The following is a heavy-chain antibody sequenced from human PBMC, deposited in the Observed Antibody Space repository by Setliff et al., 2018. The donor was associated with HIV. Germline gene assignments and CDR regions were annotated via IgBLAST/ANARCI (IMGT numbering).Heavy chain of an antibody. D-gene: IGHD1-26*01. CDR1: GYTFSNFA. Sequence: ASVKVSCKASGYTFSNFAIGWLRQAPGQGLEWMGWISSYSDNTFYARSLQGRVTITTDTASSTSYMELRSLRSDDTAMYYCARIRAGALLNAFDIWAQGTMVTVSS. J-gene: IGHJ3*02. CDR3: ARIRAGALLNAFDI. CDR2: ISSYSDNT. V-gene: IGHV1-18*01.